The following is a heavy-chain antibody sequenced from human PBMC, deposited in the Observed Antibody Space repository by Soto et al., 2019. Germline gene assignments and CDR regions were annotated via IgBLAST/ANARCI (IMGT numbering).Heavy chain of an antibody. CDR1: GGSISSSS. Sequence: SLTLSLTCTVSGGSISSSSWNLIRQAQGKRLEWIGCIFYTGSTNFNPSLESRVAISLDTSKNQFSLKLSSVTAADTAVDYCARSRGFGEDLYYFDYWGQGTLVTVSS. CDR3: ARSRGFGEDLYYFDY. J-gene: IGHJ4*02. V-gene: IGHV4-59*08. CDR2: IFYTGST. D-gene: IGHD3-10*01.